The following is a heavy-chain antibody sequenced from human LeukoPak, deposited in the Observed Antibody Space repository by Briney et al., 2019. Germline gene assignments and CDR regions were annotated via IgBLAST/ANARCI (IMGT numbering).Heavy chain of an antibody. D-gene: IGHD3-3*01. CDR3: ARNDFWSGLPDY. J-gene: IGHJ4*02. Sequence: SETLSLTCTVSGGSISSGDYYWSWIRQPPGKGLEWIGYIYYSGSTYYNPSLKSRVTISVDTSKNQFSLKLSSVTAADTAVYYCARNDFWSGLPDYWGQGTLVTVSS. CDR2: IYYSGST. V-gene: IGHV4-30-4*01. CDR1: GGSISSGDYY.